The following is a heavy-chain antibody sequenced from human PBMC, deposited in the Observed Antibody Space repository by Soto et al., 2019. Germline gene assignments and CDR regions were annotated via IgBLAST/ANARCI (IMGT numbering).Heavy chain of an antibody. Sequence: ASVKVSCKASGYTFTSYGISWVRQAPGQGLEWMGWISAYNGNTNYAQKLQGRVTMTTDTSTSTAYMELRSLRSDDTAVYYCARVGREYYDFWSGYYTGMNGYYYYGMDVWGQGTTVTVSS. CDR2: ISAYNGNT. CDR1: GYTFTSYG. CDR3: ARVGREYYDFWSGYYTGMNGYYYYGMDV. J-gene: IGHJ6*02. D-gene: IGHD3-3*01. V-gene: IGHV1-18*01.